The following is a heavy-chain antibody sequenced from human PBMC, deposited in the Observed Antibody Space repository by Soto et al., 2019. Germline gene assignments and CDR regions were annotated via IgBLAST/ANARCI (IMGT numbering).Heavy chain of an antibody. CDR2: ISAYNGNT. V-gene: IGHV1-18*01. D-gene: IGHD6-6*01. CDR3: ARDDSVGSSSPY. J-gene: IGHJ4*02. Sequence: ASVKVSCKSSCYTFTSYGISLFRQAPGQGLEWMGWISAYNGNTNYAQKLQGRVTMTTDTSTSTAYMELRSLRSDDTAVYYCARDDSVGSSSPYWGQGTLVTVSS. CDR1: CYTFTSYG.